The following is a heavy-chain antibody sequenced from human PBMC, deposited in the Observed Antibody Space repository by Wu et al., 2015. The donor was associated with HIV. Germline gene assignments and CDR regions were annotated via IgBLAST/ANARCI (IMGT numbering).Heavy chain of an antibody. D-gene: IGHD3-22*01. V-gene: IGHV1-69*13. CDR3: ARVGDYYDSSGYDDAFDI. J-gene: IGHJ3*02. CDR2: IIPIFGTA. Sequence: QVQLVQSGAEVKKPGSSVKVSCKASGGTFSSYAISWVRQAPGQGLEWMGRIIPIFGTANYAQKFQGRVTITADESTSTAYMELSSLRSEDTAVYYCARVGDYYDSSGYDDAFDIWGQGTMVTVSS. CDR1: GGTFSSYA.